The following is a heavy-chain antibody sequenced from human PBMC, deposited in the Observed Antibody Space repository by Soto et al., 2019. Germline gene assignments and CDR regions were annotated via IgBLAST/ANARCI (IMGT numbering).Heavy chain of an antibody. V-gene: IGHV4-4*07. CDR2: IYTSGST. D-gene: IGHD6-13*01. Sequence: SETLSLTCTVSGGSISSYYWSWIRQPAGKGLEWIGRIYTSGSTNYNPSLKSRVTMSVDTSKNQFSLKLSSVTAADTAVYYCARAGVIAAAYNWFDPWGQGXLVTVSS. CDR3: ARAGVIAAAYNWFDP. J-gene: IGHJ5*02. CDR1: GGSISSYY.